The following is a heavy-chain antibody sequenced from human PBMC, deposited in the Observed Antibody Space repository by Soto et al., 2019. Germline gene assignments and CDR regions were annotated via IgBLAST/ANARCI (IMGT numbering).Heavy chain of an antibody. CDR3: ARDPYCTNGVCSKYYFDY. Sequence: ASVKVSCKASGGTFSSYTISWVRQAPGQGLEWMGWISAYNGNTNYAQKLQGRVTMTTDTSTSTAYMELRSLRSDDTAVYYCARDPYCTNGVCSKYYFDYWGQGTLVTVSS. CDR1: GGTFSSYT. D-gene: IGHD2-8*01. J-gene: IGHJ4*02. V-gene: IGHV1-18*01. CDR2: ISAYNGNT.